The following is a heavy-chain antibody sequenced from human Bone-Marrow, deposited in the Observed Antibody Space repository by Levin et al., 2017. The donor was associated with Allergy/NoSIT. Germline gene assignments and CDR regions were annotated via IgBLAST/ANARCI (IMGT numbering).Heavy chain of an antibody. V-gene: IGHV3-48*02. CDR3: AREYDRGGFYYMDV. CDR1: CFTFSIAG. CDR2: ISSGSDTK. J-gene: IGHJ6*03. Sequence: GGSLRLSCAVSCFTFSIAGMDWVRQAPGKGLEWISYISSGSDTKYYAKSVKGRFTISRDNGKKSVYLQMNSLRDEDTAVYYCAREYDRGGFYYMDVWGKGTTVTVSS. D-gene: IGHD3-9*01.